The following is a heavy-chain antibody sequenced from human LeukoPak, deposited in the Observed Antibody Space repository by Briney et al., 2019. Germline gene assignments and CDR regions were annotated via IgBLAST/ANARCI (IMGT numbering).Heavy chain of an antibody. Sequence: GSLRLSCSASGFTFSRYLMHWVRQAPGKGLEYVSAISTNGGSTYYADSVKGRFTISRDNSKNTLYLQMSSLRTEDTAVYYCVKDANYYDSSGYYDYWGQGTLVTVSS. CDR2: ISTNGGST. CDR1: GFTFSRYL. J-gene: IGHJ4*02. V-gene: IGHV3-64D*06. D-gene: IGHD3-22*01. CDR3: VKDANYYDSSGYYDY.